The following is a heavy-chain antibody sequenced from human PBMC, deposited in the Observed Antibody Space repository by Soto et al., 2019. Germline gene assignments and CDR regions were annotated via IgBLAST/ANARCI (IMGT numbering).Heavy chain of an antibody. Sequence: ASVKVSCKASGYTFTGYYMHWVRQAPGQGLEWMGWINPNSGGTNYAQKFQGWVTMTRDTSISTAYMELSRLRSDDTAVYYCARVSSSWYWRSSFDPWGQGTLVTVSS. CDR2: INPNSGGT. J-gene: IGHJ5*02. CDR1: GYTFTGYY. V-gene: IGHV1-2*04. CDR3: ARVSSSWYWRSSFDP. D-gene: IGHD6-13*01.